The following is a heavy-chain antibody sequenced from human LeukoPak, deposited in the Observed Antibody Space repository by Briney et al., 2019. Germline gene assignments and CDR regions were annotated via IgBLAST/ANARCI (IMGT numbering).Heavy chain of an antibody. D-gene: IGHD3-10*01. CDR3: ARRIGLWFGELRPWDYYYYYMDV. Sequence: ASVKLSCKASRYIYTSYGISWVRQAPAQAREGMGGISAYNCNTNYAQKLQGRVTMTTDTSTSTAYMELSSLRSEDTAVYYCARRIGLWFGELRPWDYYYYYMDVWGKGTTVTISS. V-gene: IGHV1-18*01. CDR2: ISAYNCNT. CDR1: RYIYTSYG. J-gene: IGHJ6*03.